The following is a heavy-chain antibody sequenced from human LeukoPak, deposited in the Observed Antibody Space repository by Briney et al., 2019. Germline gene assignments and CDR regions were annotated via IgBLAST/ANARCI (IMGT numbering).Heavy chain of an antibody. CDR1: GFTFDDYA. J-gene: IGHJ4*02. D-gene: IGHD3-22*01. Sequence: GGSLRLSCAASGFTFDDYAMHWVRQAPGKGLEWVSGISSNSGSIGYADSVKGRFTISRDNAKNSLYLQMNSLRAEDTALYYCAKSKFSITMIVVAIDYWGQGTLVTVSS. CDR3: AKSKFSITMIVVAIDY. CDR2: ISSNSGSI. V-gene: IGHV3-9*01.